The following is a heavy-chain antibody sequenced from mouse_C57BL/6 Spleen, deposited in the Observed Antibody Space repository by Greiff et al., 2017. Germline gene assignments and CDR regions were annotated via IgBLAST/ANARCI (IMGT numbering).Heavy chain of an antibody. J-gene: IGHJ4*01. Sequence: EVMLVESGGGLVKPGGSLKLSCAASGFTFSDYGMHWVRQAPEKGLEWVAYISSGSSTIYYADTVKGRFTISRDNAKSTLFLQMTSLRSEDTAMDYCAGRDWDGYAMDYWGQGTSVTVSS. CDR1: GFTFSDYG. D-gene: IGHD4-1*01. CDR2: ISSGSSTI. CDR3: AGRDWDGYAMDY. V-gene: IGHV5-17*01.